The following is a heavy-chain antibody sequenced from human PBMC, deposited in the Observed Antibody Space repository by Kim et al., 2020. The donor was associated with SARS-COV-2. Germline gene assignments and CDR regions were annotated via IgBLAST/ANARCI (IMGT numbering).Heavy chain of an antibody. J-gene: IGHJ4*02. V-gene: IGHV3-23*01. D-gene: IGHD3-10*01. Sequence: SKTYADSVKGRFTISRDNSKNTLYQQMNSLRAEDTAVYYCAKFGGGPPDYWGQGTLVTVSS. CDR3: AKFGGGPPDY. CDR2: SK.